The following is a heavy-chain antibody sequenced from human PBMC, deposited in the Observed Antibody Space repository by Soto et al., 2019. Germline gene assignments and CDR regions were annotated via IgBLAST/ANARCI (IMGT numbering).Heavy chain of an antibody. Sequence: QVQLVQSGAEVKKPGASVKVSCKASGYTFTSYGISWVRQAPGQGLEWMGWISAYNGNTNYSQKLQGRVTMTTHTSTSTAYMALRILRSDYTAVYYCARVANPDRRPVILWQQLESFDIWGQGTMVTVSS. J-gene: IGHJ3*02. D-gene: IGHD6-13*01. V-gene: IGHV1-18*01. CDR1: GYTFTSYG. CDR2: ISAYNGNT. CDR3: ARVANPDRRPVILWQQLESFDI.